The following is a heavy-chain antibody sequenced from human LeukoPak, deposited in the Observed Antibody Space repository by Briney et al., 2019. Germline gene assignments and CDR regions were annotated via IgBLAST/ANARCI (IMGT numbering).Heavy chain of an antibody. CDR2: IIPIFGTA. Sequence: ASVKVSCKASGGTFSSYAISWVRQAPGQGLEWMGGIIPIFGTANYAQKFQGRVTITADESTSTAYMELSSLRSEDTAVYYCMMVVDYYYYGMDVWGQGTTVTVSS. D-gene: IGHD3-22*01. CDR1: GGTFSSYA. CDR3: MMVVDYYYYGMDV. J-gene: IGHJ6*02. V-gene: IGHV1-69*13.